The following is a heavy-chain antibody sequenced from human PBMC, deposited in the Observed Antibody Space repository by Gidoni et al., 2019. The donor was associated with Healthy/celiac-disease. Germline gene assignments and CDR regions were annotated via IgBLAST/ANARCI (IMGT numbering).Heavy chain of an antibody. CDR3: ATVKYYDFWSGHVDY. CDR1: GSTLSSYA. D-gene: IGHD3-3*01. CDR2: IRRSGAST. J-gene: IGHJ4*02. Sequence: EVQLLESGGGLVQPGGSLRLSCAAAGSTLSSYARRWVRQAPGQGLEWVSAIRRSGASTYSADAVKGRFTISRDNSNHTLYRQMTSRRAEDTAVYYCATVKYYDFWSGHVDYLGQGTLVTVSS. V-gene: IGHV3-23*01.